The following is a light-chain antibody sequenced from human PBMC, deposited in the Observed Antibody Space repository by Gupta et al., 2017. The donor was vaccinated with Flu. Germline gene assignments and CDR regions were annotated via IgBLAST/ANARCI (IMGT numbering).Light chain of an antibody. J-gene: IGLJ3*02. Sequence: QSLLTQPPSVSAAPGQKVTISCSGSSSNIGSHYVSWYQQFPGTAPKVLIYEDNERPAGIPDRFSASKSGTSATLAITGLQTGDEAAFYCATWDTTLSVMVFGGGTKLTVL. CDR2: EDN. CDR1: SSNIGSHY. V-gene: IGLV1-51*01. CDR3: ATWDTTLSVMV.